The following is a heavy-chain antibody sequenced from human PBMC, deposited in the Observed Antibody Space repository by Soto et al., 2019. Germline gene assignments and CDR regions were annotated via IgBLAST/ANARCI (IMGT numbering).Heavy chain of an antibody. Sequence: EVQLLESGGGLVQPGGSLRLSCAASGFTFSSYAMSWVRQAPGTGLEWVSAISGSGGSTYYADSVKGRFTISRDNSKNTLYLQMNSLRAEDTAVYYCAKGAESTVRFWSGYYWAGGWFDPWGQGTLVTVSS. CDR3: AKGAESTVRFWSGYYWAGGWFDP. D-gene: IGHD3-3*01. V-gene: IGHV3-23*01. CDR2: ISGSGGST. J-gene: IGHJ5*02. CDR1: GFTFSSYA.